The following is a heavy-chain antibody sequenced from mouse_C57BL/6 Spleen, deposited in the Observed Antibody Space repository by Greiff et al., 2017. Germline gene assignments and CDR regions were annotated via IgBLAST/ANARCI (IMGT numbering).Heavy chain of an antibody. V-gene: IGHV1-80*01. CDR3: EREGGFGC. CDR1: GYAFSSYW. Sequence: VQLQQSGAELVKPGASVKISCKASGYAFSSYWMNWVKQRPGKGLEWIGTIYPGDGDTNYNGKFKGKATLTADKSSSTAYMQLSSLTSEDAAVYFGEREGGFGCWGQGTLVTVSA. CDR2: IYPGDGDT. J-gene: IGHJ3*01. D-gene: IGHD3-3*01.